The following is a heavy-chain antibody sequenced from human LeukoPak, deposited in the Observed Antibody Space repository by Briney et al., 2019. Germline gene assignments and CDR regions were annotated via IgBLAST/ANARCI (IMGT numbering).Heavy chain of an antibody. CDR3: VVGITVMVG. Sequence: GGSLRLSCAASGFTFDDYGMTWVRQAPGKGLEWVSGISLNGGSTGYADSVKGRFTISRDNAKNSLYLQMNSLRAEDTALYYCVVGITVMVGWGQGTLVTVSS. CDR2: ISLNGGST. V-gene: IGHV3-20*04. CDR1: GFTFDDYG. D-gene: IGHD3-22*01. J-gene: IGHJ4*02.